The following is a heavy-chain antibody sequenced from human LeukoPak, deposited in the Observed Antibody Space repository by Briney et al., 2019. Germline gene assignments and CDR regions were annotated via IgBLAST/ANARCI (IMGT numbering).Heavy chain of an antibody. V-gene: IGHV3-7*01. D-gene: IGHD3-16*01. Sequence: GGSLRLSCEASGFTFSKYWMSWVRQAPGEGLEWVANMKEDGSQKHYVDSVKGRFPISRDNTKNSLYLQMNSLRADDTAVYYCASTVGLDYWGQGTLVTVSS. J-gene: IGHJ4*02. CDR3: ASTVGLDY. CDR2: MKEDGSQK. CDR1: GFTFSKYW.